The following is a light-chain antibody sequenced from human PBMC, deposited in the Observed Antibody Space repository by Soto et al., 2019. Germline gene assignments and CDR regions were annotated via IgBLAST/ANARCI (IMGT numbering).Light chain of an antibody. J-gene: IGKJ4*01. CDR2: GAS. CDR3: QQCNTWRLT. CDR1: QSVSSN. V-gene: IGKV3-15*01. Sequence: EIVLTQSPATLSVSPGERANLSCRASQSVSSNLAWYQQRPGQAPRLLISGASTRATGIPARFSGSGSGTEFTLTISSLQPEDFAVYYCQQCNTWRLTFGGGTKVEIK.